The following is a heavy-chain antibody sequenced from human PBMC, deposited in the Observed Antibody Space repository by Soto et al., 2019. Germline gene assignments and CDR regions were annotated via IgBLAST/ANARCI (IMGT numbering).Heavy chain of an antibody. CDR1: GYVFTSYG. Sequence: VQLVQSGAEVKKPGASVKVSCKASGYVFTSYGLSWVRQAPGQGLEWMGWISGYNGNTKYAQKFQGRVTMTTDTFTSTAYMEVRSLRSDDTAVYYCARDFRSGSHYVPYNLDYWGQGTLVTVSS. V-gene: IGHV1-18*01. CDR3: ARDFRSGSHYVPYNLDY. CDR2: ISGYNGNT. J-gene: IGHJ4*02. D-gene: IGHD1-26*01.